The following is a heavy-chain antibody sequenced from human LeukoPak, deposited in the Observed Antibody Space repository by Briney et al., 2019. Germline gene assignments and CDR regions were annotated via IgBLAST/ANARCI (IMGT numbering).Heavy chain of an antibody. V-gene: IGHV3-21*01. CDR1: GFTFSSYS. CDR3: ARSNYYDSSGPSYAFDI. Sequence: GGSLRLSCAASGFTFSSYSMNWVRQAPGKGLEWVSSISSSSSYIYYADSVKGRFTISRDNAKNSLYLQMNSLRAEDTAVYYCARSNYYDSSGPSYAFDIWGQGTMVTVSS. D-gene: IGHD3-22*01. J-gene: IGHJ3*02. CDR2: ISSSSSYI.